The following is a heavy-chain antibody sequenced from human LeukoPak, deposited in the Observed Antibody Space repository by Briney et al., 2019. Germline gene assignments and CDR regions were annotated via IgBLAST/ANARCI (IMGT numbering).Heavy chain of an antibody. D-gene: IGHD3-10*01. CDR2: ISYDGSNK. J-gene: IGHJ6*02. V-gene: IGHV3-30*18. Sequence: GRSLRLSCAASGFTFSSYGMHWVRQAPGKGLEWVAVISYDGSNKYYADSVKGRFTISRDNSKNTLYLQMNSLRAGDTAVYYCAKDLDYYGSGSSISVGMDVWGQGTTVTVSS. CDR1: GFTFSSYG. CDR3: AKDLDYYGSGSSISVGMDV.